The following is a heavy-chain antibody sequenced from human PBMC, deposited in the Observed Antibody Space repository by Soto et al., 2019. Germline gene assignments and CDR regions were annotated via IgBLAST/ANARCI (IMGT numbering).Heavy chain of an antibody. CDR2: ISGSGAST. Sequence: EVQLLESGGGLVQPGGSLRLSCAASGFTFSSYAIRWVRQAPGKGLEWVSDISGSGASTYYADSVKGRFTISRDNSKNTLFLQMNSLRAEDSAVYYCAKAHYYDSSGYYLRDASDIWGQGTMVTVSS. D-gene: IGHD3-22*01. J-gene: IGHJ3*02. V-gene: IGHV3-23*01. CDR1: GFTFSSYA. CDR3: AKAHYYDSSGYYLRDASDI.